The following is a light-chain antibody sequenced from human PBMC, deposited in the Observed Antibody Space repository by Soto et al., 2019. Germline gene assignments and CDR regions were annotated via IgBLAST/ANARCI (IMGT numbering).Light chain of an antibody. CDR3: MQGSYWPWT. V-gene: IGKV2-30*01. CDR1: QSLEYSDGKTY. Sequence: DAVLTQSPLSLPVTPGQPASISCRSSQSLEYSDGKTYLNWYQQRPGQSPRRLIYKVSSRDFGVPDRFSGSGSGTAFTLEISRVEAEDVGVYYCMQGSYWPWTFGQGTKVDIK. CDR2: KVS. J-gene: IGKJ1*01.